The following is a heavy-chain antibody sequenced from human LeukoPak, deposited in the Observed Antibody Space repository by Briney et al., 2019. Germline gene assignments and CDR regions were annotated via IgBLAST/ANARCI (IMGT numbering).Heavy chain of an antibody. V-gene: IGHV1-46*01. J-gene: IGHJ5*02. CDR2: INPSGGST. CDR3: ARVGNIGVVISSNWFDP. Sequence: ASVKVSCKASGYTFTNYYIHWVRQAPGLGLEWMGIINPSGGSTNYAQKFQGRVTMTRDTSTSTVYMELSSLRSEDTALYYCARVGNIGVVISSNWFDPWGQGTLVTVSS. D-gene: IGHD3-3*01. CDR1: GYTFTNYY.